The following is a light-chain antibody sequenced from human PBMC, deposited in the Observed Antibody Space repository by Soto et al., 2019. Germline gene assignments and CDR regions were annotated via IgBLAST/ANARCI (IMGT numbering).Light chain of an antibody. J-gene: IGKJ5*01. CDR2: DAS. V-gene: IGKV3-11*01. CDR1: QSVSTY. Sequence: EIVLTQSPATLSLSPGERATLSCRAIQSVSTYLAWYQQRPGQAPRLLIYDASYRATDIPPRFSGSGSGTDFALTISSLEPEDFAVYYCQQRRSWPPTITFGQGTRLEIK. CDR3: QQRRSWPPTIT.